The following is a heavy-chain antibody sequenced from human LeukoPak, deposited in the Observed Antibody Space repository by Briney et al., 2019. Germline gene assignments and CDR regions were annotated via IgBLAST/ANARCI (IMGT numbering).Heavy chain of an antibody. CDR2: IYYSGST. Sequence: PSETLSLTCTVSGGSISSSSYYWGWIRQPPGKGLEWIGSIYYSGSTYYNPSLKSRVTISVDTSKNQFSLKLSSVTAADTAVYYCANVVAAAGSYYFDYWGQGTLVTVSS. CDR1: GGSISSSSYY. V-gene: IGHV4-39*01. CDR3: ANVVAAAGSYYFDY. D-gene: IGHD6-13*01. J-gene: IGHJ4*02.